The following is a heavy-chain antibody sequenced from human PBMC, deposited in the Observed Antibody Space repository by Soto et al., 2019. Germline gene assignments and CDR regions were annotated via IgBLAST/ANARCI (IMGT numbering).Heavy chain of an antibody. J-gene: IGHJ3*02. D-gene: IGHD2-2*01. Sequence: SETLSLTCTVSGGPISSSSYYWGWIRQPPGKGLEWIGSIYYSGSTYYNPSLKSRVTISVDTSKNQFSLKLSSVTAADTAVYYCARRGIVVVPAAIRSVGGTYAFDIWGQGTMVTVSS. CDR1: GGPISSSSYY. CDR2: IYYSGST. V-gene: IGHV4-39*01. CDR3: ARRGIVVVPAAIRSVGGTYAFDI.